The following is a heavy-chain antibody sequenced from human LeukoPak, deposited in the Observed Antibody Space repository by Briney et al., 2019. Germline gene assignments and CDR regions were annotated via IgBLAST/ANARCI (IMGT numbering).Heavy chain of an antibody. CDR3: TKRNGRNNGHFDY. V-gene: IGHV3-23*01. Sequence: GGSLRLSYATSGFTCTSSAMTCCRKAPGRGLEWVSTISGGDDKTYYANSVEGHFSISRDASKNTVYLQMNSLRAEDTAVYYCTKRNGRNNGHFDYWGQGALVTVSS. CDR2: ISGGDDKT. J-gene: IGHJ4*02. CDR1: GFTCTSSA. D-gene: IGHD1/OR15-1a*01.